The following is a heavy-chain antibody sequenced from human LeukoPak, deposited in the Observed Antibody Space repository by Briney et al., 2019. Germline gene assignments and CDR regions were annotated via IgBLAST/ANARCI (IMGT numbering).Heavy chain of an antibody. CDR3: ARASYSYDINGWVPFDY. J-gene: IGHJ4*02. V-gene: IGHV4-4*07. D-gene: IGHD3-22*01. Sequence: SETLSLTCTVSGGSISSYYWSWIRQPAGKGLEWIGRIYTSGSTNYNPSLKSRVTISGDTSKNQFSLRLSSVTAADTAVYYCARASYSYDINGWVPFDYWGQGTLVTVSS. CDR2: IYTSGST. CDR1: GGSISSYY.